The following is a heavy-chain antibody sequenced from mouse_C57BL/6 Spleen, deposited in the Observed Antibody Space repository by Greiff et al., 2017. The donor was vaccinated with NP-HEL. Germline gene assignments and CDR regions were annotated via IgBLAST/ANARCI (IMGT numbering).Heavy chain of an antibody. CDR1: GFTFSSYA. V-gene: IGHV5-9-1*02. CDR2: ISSGGDYL. Sequence: EVKLVESGEGLVKPGGSLKLSCAASGFTFSSYAMSWVRQTPEKRLEWVAYISSGGDYLYYADTVKGRFTISSDNDRNTLYLHISSLKSEDTAMYYCTRDRGDYLFAYWGQGTLVTVSA. D-gene: IGHD2-4*01. CDR3: TRDRGDYLFAY. J-gene: IGHJ3*01.